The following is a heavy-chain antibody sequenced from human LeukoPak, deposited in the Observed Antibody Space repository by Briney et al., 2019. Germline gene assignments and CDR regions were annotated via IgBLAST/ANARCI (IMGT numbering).Heavy chain of an antibody. CDR3: AKVGIPAATRSWFDP. V-gene: IGHV3-30-3*01. Sequence: GRSLRLSCAASGFTFSSYAMHWVRQAPGKGLEWVAVISYDGSNKYYADSVKGRFTISRDNSKNTLYLQMSSLRAEVTAVYYCAKVGIPAATRSWFDPWGQGTLVTVSS. CDR1: GFTFSSYA. J-gene: IGHJ5*02. D-gene: IGHD2-2*01. CDR2: ISYDGSNK.